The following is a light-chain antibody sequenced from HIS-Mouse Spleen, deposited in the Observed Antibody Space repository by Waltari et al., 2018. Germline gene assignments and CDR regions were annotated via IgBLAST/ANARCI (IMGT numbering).Light chain of an antibody. CDR2: EVS. J-gene: IGLJ1*01. CDR1: SSDVGGYNY. Sequence: QSALTQPASVSGSPGQSITISCTGTSSDVGGYNYGPWYQQPPGKAPKLMIYEVSNRPSGVSNRFSGSKSGNTASLTISGLQAEDEADYYCSSYTSSSTYVFGTGTKVTVL. CDR3: SSYTSSSTYV. V-gene: IGLV2-14*01.